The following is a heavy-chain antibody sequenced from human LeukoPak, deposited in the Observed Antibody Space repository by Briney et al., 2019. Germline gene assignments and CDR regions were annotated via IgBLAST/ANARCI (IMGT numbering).Heavy chain of an antibody. D-gene: IGHD3-9*01. V-gene: IGHV3-23*01. CDR1: GFTFSSYA. J-gene: IGHJ4*02. CDR2: MSGGGDST. CDR3: AQGGPYYDILTGYPYYSDY. Sequence: GGSLRLSCAASGFTFSSYAMTWVRQAPGEGLEWVSVMSGGGDSTYYADSVKGRFTMSRDNSKNTLYLQMNSQRAEDTAVYYCAQGGPYYDILTGYPYYSDYWGPGTLVTVSS.